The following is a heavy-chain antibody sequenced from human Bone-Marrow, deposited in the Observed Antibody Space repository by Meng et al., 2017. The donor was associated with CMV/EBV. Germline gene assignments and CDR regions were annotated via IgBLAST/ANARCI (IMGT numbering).Heavy chain of an antibody. CDR1: GFTFSSYW. CDR2: IKQDGSEK. CDR3: SRGFGGFDY. V-gene: IGHV3-7*01. D-gene: IGHD3-16*01. Sequence: GGSLRLSCAASGFTFSSYWMSWVRQAPGKGLEWVANIKQDGSEKYYVDSVKGRFTISRDNAKSSLYLQMNRLRAEDTAVYYCSRGFGGFDYWGQGVLVTVSS. J-gene: IGHJ4*02.